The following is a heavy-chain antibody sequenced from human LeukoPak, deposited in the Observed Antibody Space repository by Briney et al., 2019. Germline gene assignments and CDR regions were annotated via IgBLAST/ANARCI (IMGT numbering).Heavy chain of an antibody. D-gene: IGHD3-3*01. J-gene: IGHJ6*03. V-gene: IGHV1-69*13. CDR1: GGTFSSYA. CDR2: IIPIFGTA. Sequence: AVKVSCKASGGTFSSYAFSWVRQAPGQGLEWMGGIIPIFGTANYAQKFQGRVTITADESTSTAYMELSSLRSEDTAVYYCARDHYDFWSGYSPYYYYYMDVWGKGTTVTVSS. CDR3: ARDHYDFWSGYSPYYYYYMDV.